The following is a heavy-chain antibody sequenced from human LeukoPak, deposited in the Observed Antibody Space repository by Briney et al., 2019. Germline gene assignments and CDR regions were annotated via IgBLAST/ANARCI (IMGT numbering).Heavy chain of an antibody. V-gene: IGHV1-69*05. J-gene: IGHJ5*02. CDR1: GGTFSSYA. CDR3: ARDATVTYHNWFDP. D-gene: IGHD4-11*01. Sequence: SVKVSCKASGGTFSSYAISWVRQAPGQGLEWMGGITPIFGTANYAQKFQGRVTITTDESTSTAYMELSSLRSEDTAVYYCARDATVTYHNWFDPWGQGTLVTVSS. CDR2: ITPIFGTA.